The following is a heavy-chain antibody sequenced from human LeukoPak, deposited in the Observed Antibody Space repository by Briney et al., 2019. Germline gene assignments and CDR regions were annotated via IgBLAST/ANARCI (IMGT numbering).Heavy chain of an antibody. D-gene: IGHD3-10*01. CDR2: ISSSSSYI. CDR1: GFTFSSYS. CDR3: AREMKGFGRSGSKAFDI. V-gene: IGHV3-21*01. J-gene: IGHJ3*02. Sequence: GGSLRLSCAASGFTFSSYSMNWVRQAPGKGLEWVSSISSSSSYIYYADSVKGRFTISRDNAKNSLYLQMNSLRAEDTAVYYCAREMKGFGRSGSKAFDIWGQGTMVTVSS.